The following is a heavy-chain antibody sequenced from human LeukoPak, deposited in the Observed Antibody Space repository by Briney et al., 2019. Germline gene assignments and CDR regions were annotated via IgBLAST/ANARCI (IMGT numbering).Heavy chain of an antibody. CDR1: GFTFSVHA. D-gene: IGHD6-13*01. V-gene: IGHV3-23*01. J-gene: IGHJ4*02. CDR3: AKDYSSSWYYFDY. Sequence: GGSLRLSCAASGFTFSVHAVSWVRQAPGKGLEWVSGISGSGGGTNYADSVKGRFTVSRDNSKNTLYLQMSSLRAEDTAVYYCAKDYSSSWYYFDYWGQGTLVTVSS. CDR2: ISGSGGGT.